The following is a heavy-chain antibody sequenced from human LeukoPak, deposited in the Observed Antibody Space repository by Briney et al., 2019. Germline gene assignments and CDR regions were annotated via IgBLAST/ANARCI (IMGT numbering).Heavy chain of an antibody. D-gene: IGHD4-17*01. V-gene: IGHV4-31*03. J-gene: IGHJ3*02. CDR2: IYYSGST. Sequence: ASQTLSLTCTVSGGSISSGGYYWSWIRQHPGKGLEWIGYIYYSGSTYYNPSLKSRVTISVDTSKNQFSLKLSSVTAADTAVYYCARYTVTTRKDAFDIWGQGTMVTVSS. CDR3: ARYTVTTRKDAFDI. CDR1: GGSISSGGYY.